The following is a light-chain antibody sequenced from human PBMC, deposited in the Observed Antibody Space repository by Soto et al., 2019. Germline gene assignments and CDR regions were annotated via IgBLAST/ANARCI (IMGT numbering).Light chain of an antibody. CDR3: QSWGTGIRV. CDR1: SGHSSYA. CDR2: LNSDGSH. J-gene: IGLJ3*02. Sequence: QLVLTQSPSASASLGASVKLTCTLSSGHSSYAIAWHQQQPEKGPRYLMKLNSDGSHSKGGGIPDRFSGSSSGAARYLTIARLQSEDEADYYCQSWGTGIRVFGGGTKVTVL. V-gene: IGLV4-69*01.